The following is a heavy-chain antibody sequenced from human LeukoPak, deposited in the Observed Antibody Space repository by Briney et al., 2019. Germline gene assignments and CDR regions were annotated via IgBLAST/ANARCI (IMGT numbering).Heavy chain of an antibody. Sequence: GGSLRLSCAASGFTFSSYSMNWVRQAPGKGLEWVSSISSSSSYIYYADSVKGRFTISRDNAKNSLYLQMNSLRAEDTAVYYCTRGDGDYADDAFDIWGQGTVVTVSS. CDR1: GFTFSSYS. J-gene: IGHJ3*02. CDR2: ISSSSSYI. D-gene: IGHD4-17*01. V-gene: IGHV3-21*01. CDR3: TRGDGDYADDAFDI.